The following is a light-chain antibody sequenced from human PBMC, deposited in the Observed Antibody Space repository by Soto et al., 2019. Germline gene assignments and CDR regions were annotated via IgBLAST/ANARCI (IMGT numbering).Light chain of an antibody. Sequence: DIQMTQSPSSLSASVGDRVTITCQASQDIRNYLNWYQQKPGKAPKLLIYDASNLETGVPSRFSGSGSGTDFTLTIISLQPEDYATYFCQQSYSMPYAFGPGTKVDIK. J-gene: IGKJ2*01. CDR1: QDIRNY. CDR3: QQSYSMPYA. V-gene: IGKV1-39*01. CDR2: DAS.